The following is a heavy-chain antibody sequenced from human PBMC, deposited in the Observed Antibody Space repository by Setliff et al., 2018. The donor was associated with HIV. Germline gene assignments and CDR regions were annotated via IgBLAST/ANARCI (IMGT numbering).Heavy chain of an antibody. CDR3: ARDRSSGWSFYYGMDV. D-gene: IGHD6-19*01. J-gene: IGHJ6*02. V-gene: IGHV1-46*01. CDR2: INLSSGAT. CDR1: GDTFTTYF. Sequence: ASVKVSCKAPGDTFTTYFMHWVRQAPGQGLEWMGIINLSSGATTYAQRFQGSVTMTSDTSTSTVYMELSSLTSEDTAVYYCARDRSSGWSFYYGMDVWGQGTTVTVSS.